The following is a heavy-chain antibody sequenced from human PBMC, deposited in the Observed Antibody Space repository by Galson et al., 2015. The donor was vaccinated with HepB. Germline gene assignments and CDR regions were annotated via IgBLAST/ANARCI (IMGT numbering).Heavy chain of an antibody. CDR3: ARDQGVYYYDSSALKGVFDY. Sequence: SLRLSCAASGFTFSSYAMHWVRQAPGKGLEWVAVISYDGSNKYYADSVKGRFTISRDNSKNTLYLQMNSLRAEDTAVYYCARDQGVYYYDSSALKGVFDYWGQGTLVTVSS. J-gene: IGHJ4*02. D-gene: IGHD3-22*01. CDR1: GFTFSSYA. V-gene: IGHV3-30-3*01. CDR2: ISYDGSNK.